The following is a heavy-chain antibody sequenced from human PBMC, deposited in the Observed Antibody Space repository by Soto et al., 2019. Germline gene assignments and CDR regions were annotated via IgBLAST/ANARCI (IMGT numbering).Heavy chain of an antibody. CDR3: ARDHRGYYDSSGYTGPDY. Sequence: VASVKVSCKASGYTFTSYGISWVRQAPGQGLEWMGWISAYNGNTNYAQKLQGRVTMTTDTSTSTAYMELRSLRSDDTAVYYCARDHRGYYDSSGYTGPDYWAQGTLVTVSS. CDR2: ISAYNGNT. V-gene: IGHV1-18*04. D-gene: IGHD3-22*01. CDR1: GYTFTSYG. J-gene: IGHJ4*02.